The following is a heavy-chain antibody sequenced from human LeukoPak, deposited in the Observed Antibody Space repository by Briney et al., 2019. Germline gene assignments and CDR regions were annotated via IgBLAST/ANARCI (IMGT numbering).Heavy chain of an antibody. CDR2: IYTSGST. V-gene: IGHV4-4*07. CDR1: GGSISSYY. CDR3: ARDAYYYDSSGYFRFDY. J-gene: IGHJ4*02. Sequence: SETLSLTCTVSGGSISSYYWSWIRQPAGKGLEWIGRIYTSGSTNYNPSLKSRVTMSVDTSKNQFSLKLSSVTAADTAVYYCARDAYYYDSSGYFRFDYWGQGTLVTVSS. D-gene: IGHD3-22*01.